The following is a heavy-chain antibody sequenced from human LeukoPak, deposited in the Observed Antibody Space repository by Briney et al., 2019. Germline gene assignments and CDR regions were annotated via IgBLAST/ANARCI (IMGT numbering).Heavy chain of an antibody. V-gene: IGHV1-69*13. D-gene: IGHD4-11*01. Sequence: SVKVSCKASGGTFSSYAISWVRQAPGQGLEWMGGIIPIFGTANYAQKFQGRVTITADESTSTAYMELSSLRSEDTAVYYCARAAFRLQVFDYWGQGTLVSVPS. CDR2: IIPIFGTA. CDR1: GGTFSSYA. CDR3: ARAAFRLQVFDY. J-gene: IGHJ4*02.